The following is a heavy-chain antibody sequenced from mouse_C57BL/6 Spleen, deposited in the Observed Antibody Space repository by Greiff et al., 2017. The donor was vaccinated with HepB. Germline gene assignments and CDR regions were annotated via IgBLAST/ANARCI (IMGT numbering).Heavy chain of an antibody. V-gene: IGHV1-69*01. CDR3: ARTPRGSSYGYFDY. Sequence: QVQLQQPGAELVMPGASVKLSCKASGYTFTSYWMHWVKQRPGQGLEWIGEIDPSDSYTNYNQKFKGKSTLTVDKSSSTAYMQRSSLTSEDSAVYYCARTPRGSSYGYFDYWGQGTTLTVSS. CDR2: IDPSDSYT. J-gene: IGHJ2*01. CDR1: GYTFTSYW. D-gene: IGHD1-1*01.